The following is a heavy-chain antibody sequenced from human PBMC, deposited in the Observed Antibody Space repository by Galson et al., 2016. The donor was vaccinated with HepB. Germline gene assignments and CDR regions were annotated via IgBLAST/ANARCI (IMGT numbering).Heavy chain of an antibody. V-gene: IGHV1-3*01. CDR3: ARVGEDSTTGYPSGLTY. CDR2: INPGNGNA. D-gene: IGHD3-10*01. CDR1: GYPFTHYT. J-gene: IGHJ4*02. Sequence: SVKVSCKASGYPFTHYTIHWVRQAPGQGLEWMGWINPGNGNAKYSQTFQGSVTFTRDTSATTVYMEVSSLRSEDTAVFYCARVGEDSTTGYPSGLTYWGQGSLVTVSS.